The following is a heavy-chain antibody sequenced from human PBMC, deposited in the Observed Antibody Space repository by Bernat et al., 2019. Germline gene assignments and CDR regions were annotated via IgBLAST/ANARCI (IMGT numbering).Heavy chain of an antibody. CDR3: ARGRVATTFYYYYYMDV. D-gene: IGHD5-24*01. V-gene: IGHV4-34*01. Sequence: QVQLQQWGAGLLKPSETLSLTCAVYGGSFSGYYWSWIRQPPGKGLEGIGEINHSGSTNYKPSLKSRVTISVDTSKNQFSLKLSSVTAADTAVYYCARGRVATTFYYYYYMDVWGKGTTVTVSS. CDR2: INHSGST. J-gene: IGHJ6*03. CDR1: GGSFSGYY.